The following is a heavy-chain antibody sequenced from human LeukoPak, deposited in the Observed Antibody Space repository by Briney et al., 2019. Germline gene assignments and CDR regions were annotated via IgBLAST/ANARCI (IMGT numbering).Heavy chain of an antibody. CDR2: IRYDGSNK. J-gene: IGHJ4*02. CDR3: AKAKQWLVSFDY. V-gene: IGHV3-30*02. D-gene: IGHD6-19*01. Sequence: GGSLRLSCSASGFTFSAFGMHWVRQPPGKGPEWVTFIRYDGSNKYYTDSVKGRFTISRDNSKNTLYLQMNSLRTEDTAVYYCAKAKQWLVSFDYWGQGTLVTVSS. CDR1: GFTFSAFG.